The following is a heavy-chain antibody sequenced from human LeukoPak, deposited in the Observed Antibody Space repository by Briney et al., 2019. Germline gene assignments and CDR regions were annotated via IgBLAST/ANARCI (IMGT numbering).Heavy chain of an antibody. CDR3: ARQGKNVALDL. J-gene: IGHJ5*02. CDR1: GYASTNYW. D-gene: IGHD1-1*01. V-gene: IGHV5-51*01. CDR2: INPGDSDT. Sequence: ESLKSSSKGPGYASTNYWIAWVRPMRAKGMDWIAIINPGDSDTRFSPSFQGQVTITVDKSISTAYVQWSSLKASDTAMYYCARQGKNVALDLWGQGTLVTVSS.